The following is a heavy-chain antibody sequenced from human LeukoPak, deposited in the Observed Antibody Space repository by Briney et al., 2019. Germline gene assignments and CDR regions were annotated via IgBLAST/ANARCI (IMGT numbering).Heavy chain of an antibody. Sequence: GGSLRLSCAASGFTFTNYVMGWVRQAQGKGLEWVSAISGNGGAADYADSVRGRFTISRDNSQNTLYQQMNSLRAEDTAVYYCAKRTGVTELHFDHWGQGTLVTVSS. J-gene: IGHJ4*02. V-gene: IGHV3-23*01. CDR2: ISGNGGAA. CDR1: GFTFTNYV. D-gene: IGHD1-7*01. CDR3: AKRTGVTELHFDH.